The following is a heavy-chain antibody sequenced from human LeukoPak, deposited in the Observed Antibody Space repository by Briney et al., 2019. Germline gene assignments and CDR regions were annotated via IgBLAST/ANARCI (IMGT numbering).Heavy chain of an antibody. CDR2: ISYDGSNK. CDR1: GFTFSSYA. Sequence: PGRSLRLSCAASGFTFSSYAMHWVRQAPGKGLEWVAVISYDGSNKYYADSVKGRFTISRDNSKNTLNLQMNSLRAEDTAVYYCARGRFDPWGQGTLVTVSS. CDR3: ARGRFDP. J-gene: IGHJ5*02. V-gene: IGHV3-30*04.